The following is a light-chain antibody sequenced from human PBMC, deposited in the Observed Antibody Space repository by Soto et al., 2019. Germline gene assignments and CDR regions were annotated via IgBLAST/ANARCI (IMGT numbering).Light chain of an antibody. V-gene: IGLV2-14*02. J-gene: IGLJ2*01. CDR1: SSDVGSYNL. CDR2: DVS. Sequence: QSALTQPASVSGSPGQSITISCTGTSSDVGSYNLVSWYQQHPGKAPKLMIYDVSNRPSGVSNHFSGSKSGNTASLTISGLQAEDEADYYCSSYTSSNTGVVFGGGTKLTVL. CDR3: SSYTSSNTGVV.